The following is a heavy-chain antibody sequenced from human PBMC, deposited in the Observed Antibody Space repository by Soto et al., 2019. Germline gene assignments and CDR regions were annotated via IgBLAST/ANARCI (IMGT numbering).Heavy chain of an antibody. V-gene: IGHV4-61*01. CDR2: IYYSGST. D-gene: IGHD3-22*01. CDR3: GSSYYYDSPGY. CDR1: GGSVSSGSYY. Sequence: QVQLQESGPGLVKPSETLSLTCTVSGGSVSSGSYYWSWIRQAPGKGLEWIGYIYYSGSTNVNTSLKSRVTTSVDTFKNQFSLKLSAVTAAETGVDYCGSSYYYDSPGYWGQGTLVTVSS. J-gene: IGHJ4*02.